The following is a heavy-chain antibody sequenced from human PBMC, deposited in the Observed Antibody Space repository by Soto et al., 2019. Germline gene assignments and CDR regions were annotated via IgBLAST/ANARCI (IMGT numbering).Heavy chain of an antibody. J-gene: IGHJ6*02. CDR3: ARDDVVVVAATPPNYYYGMDV. CDR2: IIPIFGTA. D-gene: IGHD2-15*01. Sequence: SVKVSFKASGGTFSSYAISWVRQAPGQGLEWMGGIIPIFGTANYAQKFQGRVTITADESTSTAYMELSSLRSEDTAVYYCARDDVVVVAATPPNYYYGMDVWGQGTTVTVSS. V-gene: IGHV1-69*13. CDR1: GGTFSSYA.